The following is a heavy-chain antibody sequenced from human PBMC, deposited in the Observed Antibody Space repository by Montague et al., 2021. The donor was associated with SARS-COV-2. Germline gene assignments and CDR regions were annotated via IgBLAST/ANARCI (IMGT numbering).Heavy chain of an antibody. J-gene: IGHJ5*02. CDR1: GFTFSSYA. CDR2: ISGSGGST. CDR3: AKDSSIVATTLWAYNWFDP. Sequence: SLRLSCAASGFTFSSYAMSWVRQAPGKGLEWVSAISGSGGSTYYXDSVKGRFITSRDNSKNTLYLQMNSLRAEDTAVYYCAKDSSIVATTLWAYNWFDPWGQGTLVTVAS. D-gene: IGHD5-12*01. V-gene: IGHV3-23*01.